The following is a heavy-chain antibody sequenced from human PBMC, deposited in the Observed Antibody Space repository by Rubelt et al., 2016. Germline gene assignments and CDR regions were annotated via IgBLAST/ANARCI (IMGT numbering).Heavy chain of an antibody. CDR2: IDPSDSYI. D-gene: IGHD6-13*01. V-gene: IGHV5-10-1*03. CDR3: GRGNSWYPL. CDR1: GYNFTTYW. J-gene: IGHJ4*02. Sequence: EVQLVQSGAEVKKPGESLRISCKGSGYNFTTYWISWVRQTPGKGLEWMGRIDPSDSYINYSPYFQGHVTISADKSISTAYLQWSSLKASDTAMYYCGRGNSWYPLWGQGTLVTVSS.